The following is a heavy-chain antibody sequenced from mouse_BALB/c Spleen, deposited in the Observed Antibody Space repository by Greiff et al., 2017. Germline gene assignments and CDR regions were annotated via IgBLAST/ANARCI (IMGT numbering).Heavy chain of an antibody. CDR3: ARKTGDY. CDR1: GFTFSSFG. J-gene: IGHJ2*01. CDR2: ISSGSSTI. Sequence: EVKLMESGGGLVQPGGSRKLSCAASGFTFSSFGMHWVRQAPEKGLEWVAYISSGSSTIYYADTVKGRFTISRDNPKNTLFLQMTSLRSEDTAMYYCARKTGDYWGQGTTLTVSS. V-gene: IGHV5-17*02.